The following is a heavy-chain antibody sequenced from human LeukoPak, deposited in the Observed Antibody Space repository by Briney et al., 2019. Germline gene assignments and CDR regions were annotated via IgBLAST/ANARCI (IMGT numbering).Heavy chain of an antibody. CDR1: GYSISSGYY. CDR2: IYHSGST. CDR3: AGGRGPGYFDY. V-gene: IGHV4-38-2*01. D-gene: IGHD2-15*01. J-gene: IGHJ4*02. Sequence: SETLSLTCAVSGYSISSGYYWGWIRQPPGKGLEWIGSIYHSGSTYYNPSLKSRVTISVDTSKNQFSLKLSSVTAADTAVYYCAGGRGPGYFDYWGQGTLVTVPS.